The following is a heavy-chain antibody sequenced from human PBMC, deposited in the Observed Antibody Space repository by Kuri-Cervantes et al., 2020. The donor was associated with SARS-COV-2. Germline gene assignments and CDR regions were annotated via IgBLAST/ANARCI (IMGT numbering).Heavy chain of an antibody. V-gene: IGHV3-30*01. CDR1: GFTFTNYA. D-gene: IGHD3-3*01. Sequence: GGSLRLSCAASGFTFTNYAMHRVRQAPGKGLEWVAVISSDGRSKNYADSVEGRFTISRDNSKNTLYLQMNSLGPEDTAVYYCARDDFGTRGYYYYGMDVWGQGTTVTVSS. CDR3: ARDDFGTRGYYYYGMDV. J-gene: IGHJ6*02. CDR2: ISSDGRSK.